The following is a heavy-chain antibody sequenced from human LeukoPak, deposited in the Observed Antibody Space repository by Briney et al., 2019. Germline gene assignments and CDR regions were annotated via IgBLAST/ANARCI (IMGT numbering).Heavy chain of an antibody. J-gene: IGHJ4*02. CDR3: ARDRGGRQLVDY. CDR1: GFTFSYYY. D-gene: IGHD6-6*01. Sequence: WGSLRLSCAASGFTFSYYYMSWIRQAPGKGLEYSSYIKSSGGTLYYTDSVKGRFTISRDNAKNSLYLQMNNLRAEDTAVYYCARDRGGRQLVDYWGQGILVTVSS. CDR2: IKSSGGTL. V-gene: IGHV3-11*01.